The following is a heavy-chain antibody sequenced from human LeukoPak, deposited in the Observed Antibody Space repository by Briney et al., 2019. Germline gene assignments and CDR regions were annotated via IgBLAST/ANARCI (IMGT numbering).Heavy chain of an antibody. V-gene: IGHV1-2*02. J-gene: IGHJ5*02. Sequence: ASVKVSCKASGFTFTSSAMHWVRQAPGQGLEWMGWINPNSGGTNYAQKFQGRVTMTRDTSISTAYMELSRLRSDDTAVYYCARQGQQLAYDPWGQGTLVTVTS. CDR2: INPNSGGT. D-gene: IGHD6-13*01. CDR1: GFTFTSSA. CDR3: ARQGQQLAYDP.